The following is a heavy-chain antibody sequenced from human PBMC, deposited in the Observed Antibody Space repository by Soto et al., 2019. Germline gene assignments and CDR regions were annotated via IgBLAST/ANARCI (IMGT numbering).Heavy chain of an antibody. Sequence: PGGSLRLSCGVSGFTFSMYWMHWVRHVPGQSPFCVALIVDDGTTTNYADGVRGLFTISIDNSKNTRYLQMNNLKHNATAIYNLRSGTRADSTGTRGPCAQG. J-gene: IGHJ5*02. CDR3: RSGTRADSTGTRGP. D-gene: IGHD1-1*01. V-gene: IGHV3-74*01. CDR2: IVDDGTTT. CDR1: GFTFSMYW.